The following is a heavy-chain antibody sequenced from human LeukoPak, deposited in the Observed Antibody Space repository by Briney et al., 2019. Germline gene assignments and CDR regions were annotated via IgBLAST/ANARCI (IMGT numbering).Heavy chain of an antibody. CDR2: IYHSGST. J-gene: IGHJ6*04. V-gene: IGHV4-38-2*02. D-gene: IGHD6-13*01. CDR3: ARDFVGIAAAGTNDGMDV. CDR1: GYSISSGYY. Sequence: SETLSLTCAVSGYSISSGYYWGWIRQPPGKGLEWIGSIYHSGSTYYNPPLKSRVTISVDTSKNQFSLKLSSVTAADTAVYYCARDFVGIAAAGTNDGMDVWGKGTTVTVSS.